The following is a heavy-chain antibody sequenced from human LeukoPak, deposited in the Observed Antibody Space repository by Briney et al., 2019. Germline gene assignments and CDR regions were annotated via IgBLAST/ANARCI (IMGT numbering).Heavy chain of an antibody. CDR3: ARVYGSGSYYNGKHAFDI. V-gene: IGHV1-46*01. Sequence: GASVKVSCKASGYTFTSYYMHWVRQAPGQGLEWMGIINPSGGSTGYAQKFQGRVTMTRDTSTSTVYMELSSLRSEDTAVYYCARVYGSGSYYNGKHAFDIWGQGTMVTVSS. CDR2: INPSGGST. J-gene: IGHJ3*02. D-gene: IGHD3-10*01. CDR1: GYTFTSYY.